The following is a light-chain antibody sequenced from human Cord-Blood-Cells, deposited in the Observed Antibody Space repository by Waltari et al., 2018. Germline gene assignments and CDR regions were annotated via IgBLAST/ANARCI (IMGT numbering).Light chain of an antibody. J-gene: IGLJ3*02. CDR2: EVS. CDR3: CSYAGRSTWV. V-gene: IGLV2-23*02. Sequence: QSALTQPASVSGSPGQAITISCTGTSRDAGRSNLVSWYQQHTAKAPKLWLYEVSKRPSGVSNRFSGSKSGNTASLTISGLQAEDEADYYCCSYAGRSTWVFGGGTKLTVL. CDR1: SRDAGRSNL.